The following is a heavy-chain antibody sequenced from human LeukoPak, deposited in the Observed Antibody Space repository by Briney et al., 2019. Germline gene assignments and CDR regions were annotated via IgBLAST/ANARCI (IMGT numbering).Heavy chain of an antibody. Sequence: ASVKVSCKASGYTFTDYYIHWVRRAPGQGLEWMGWIDPRSGGTRCTQKFQGRVTMTRDTSISTVYLDLSGRTFDDTALYYCATDNYGTLDYWGQGTLVTVSS. D-gene: IGHD3-16*01. CDR1: GYTFTDYY. V-gene: IGHV1-2*02. CDR2: IDPRSGGT. J-gene: IGHJ4*02. CDR3: ATDNYGTLDY.